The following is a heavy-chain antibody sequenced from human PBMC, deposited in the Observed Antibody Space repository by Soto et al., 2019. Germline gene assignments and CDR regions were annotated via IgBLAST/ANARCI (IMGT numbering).Heavy chain of an antibody. D-gene: IGHD3-10*01. CDR2: ISSSSSYT. CDR3: ARKLWFGEPALDY. Sequence: QVQLVESGGGLVKPGGSLRLSCAASGFTFSDYYMSWIRQAPGKGLEWVSYISSSSSYTNYADSVKGRFTISRDNAKNSLYLQMNSLRAEDTAVYYCARKLWFGEPALDYWGQGTLVTVSS. J-gene: IGHJ4*02. V-gene: IGHV3-11*05. CDR1: GFTFSDYY.